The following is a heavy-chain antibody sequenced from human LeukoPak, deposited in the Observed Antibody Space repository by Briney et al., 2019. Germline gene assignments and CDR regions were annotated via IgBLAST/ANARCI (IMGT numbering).Heavy chain of an antibody. J-gene: IGHJ4*02. CDR2: ISNSGSII. CDR3: ARARDSGYDWTLDY. Sequence: GGSLRLSCTASGLIFSDYYMSWIRQAPGKGLEWVSYISNSGSIIHYADSLKGRFTISRDNAKNSLYLQMNSLRAEDTAVYYCARARDSGYDWTLDYWGQGTLVTVSS. CDR1: GLIFSDYY. V-gene: IGHV3-11*04. D-gene: IGHD5-12*01.